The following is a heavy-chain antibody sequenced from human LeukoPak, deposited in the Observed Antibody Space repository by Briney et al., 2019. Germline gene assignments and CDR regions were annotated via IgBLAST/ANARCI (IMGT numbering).Heavy chain of an antibody. V-gene: IGHV3-48*04. CDR1: GFTFSSNS. CDR3: ARDYWGQQQGAFDI. Sequence: GGSLRLSCAASGFTFSSNSMNWVRQAPGKGLEWVSYISSTGGTIYYADSMKGRFTISRDNAKNSLYLQMNSLRVEDTAVYYCARDYWGQQQGAFDIWGQGTMVTVSS. CDR2: ISSTGGTI. D-gene: IGHD6-13*01. J-gene: IGHJ3*02.